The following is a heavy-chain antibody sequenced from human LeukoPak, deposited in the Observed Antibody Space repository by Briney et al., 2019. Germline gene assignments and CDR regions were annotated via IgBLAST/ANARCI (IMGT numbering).Heavy chain of an antibody. CDR1: GVTFTSYW. J-gene: IGHJ4*02. V-gene: IGHV3-74*03. CDR2: VKSDGSTT. Sequence: GGSLRLSCVGSGVTFTSYWMHWVRQAPGKGLVWVSRVKSDGSTTTYADSVKGRFTIFRANAKNTLYLQMNILRAEDTAVYYGVRGDPGHCDYWGQGTLVAVSS. D-gene: IGHD2-21*02. CDR3: VRGDPGHCDY.